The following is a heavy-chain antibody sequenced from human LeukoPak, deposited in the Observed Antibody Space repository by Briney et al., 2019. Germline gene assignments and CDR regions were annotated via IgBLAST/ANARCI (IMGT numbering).Heavy chain of an antibody. Sequence: SETLSLTCTVSGGSISSYYWSWIRQPPGKGLEWIGYIYYSGSTNYNPSLKSRVTISVDTSKNQLSLKLSSVTAADTAVYYCARYVWGSYPTFEDYWGQGTLVTVSS. CDR3: ARYVWGSYPTFEDY. D-gene: IGHD3-16*02. V-gene: IGHV4-59*01. CDR1: GGSISSYY. CDR2: IYYSGST. J-gene: IGHJ4*02.